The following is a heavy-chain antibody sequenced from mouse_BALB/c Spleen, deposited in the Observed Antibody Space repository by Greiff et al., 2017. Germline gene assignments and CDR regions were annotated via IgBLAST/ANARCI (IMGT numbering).Heavy chain of an antibody. Sequence: EVQRVESGGGLVKPGGSLKLSCAASGFTFSDYYMYWVRQTPEKRLEWVATISDGGSYTYYPDSVKGRFTISRDNAKNNLYLQMSSLKSEDTAMYYCARDRYGNFAMDYWGQGTSVTVSS. CDR2: ISDGGSYT. V-gene: IGHV5-4*02. CDR3: ARDRYGNFAMDY. D-gene: IGHD2-1*01. CDR1: GFTFSDYY. J-gene: IGHJ4*01.